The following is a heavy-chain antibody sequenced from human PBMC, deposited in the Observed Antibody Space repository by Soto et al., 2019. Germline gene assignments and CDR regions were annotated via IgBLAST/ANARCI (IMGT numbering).Heavy chain of an antibody. CDR1: GGSISSSSYY. CDR2: IYYSGST. V-gene: IGHV4-39*01. CDR3: ARQGELPPRHYYYYGRDV. Sequence: SETLSLTCTVSGGSISSSSYYWGWIRQPPGKGLEWIGSIYYSGSTYYNPSLKSRVTISVDTSKNQFSLKLSSVTAADTAVYYCARQGELPPRHYYYYGRDVWGPGTTVTVSS. D-gene: IGHD1-26*01. J-gene: IGHJ6*02.